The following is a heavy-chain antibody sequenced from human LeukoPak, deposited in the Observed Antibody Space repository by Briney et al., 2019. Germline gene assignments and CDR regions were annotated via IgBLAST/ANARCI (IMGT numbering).Heavy chain of an antibody. CDR3: ARNEGYCSSTSCYFTYYYGMDV. CDR2: ISSSGSTI. J-gene: IGHJ6*02. Sequence: GGSLRFSCAASGFTFSSYEMTWVRQAPGKGLEWVSYISSSGSTIYYADSVKGRFTISRDNAKNSLYLQMNSLRAEDTAVYYCARNEGYCSSTSCYFTYYYGMDVWGQGTTVTVSS. V-gene: IGHV3-48*03. CDR1: GFTFSSYE. D-gene: IGHD2-2*01.